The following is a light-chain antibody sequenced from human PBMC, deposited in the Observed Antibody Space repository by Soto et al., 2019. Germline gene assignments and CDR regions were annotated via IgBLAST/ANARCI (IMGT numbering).Light chain of an antibody. Sequence: DIQMTQSPSTLSASVGDTVTVTCRASQSVSGWLAWYQQKPGEAPKLLIYKASTLKSGVPSRFSGSGSGTEINLTISSLQPDDFATYYCQHYNSYSEAFGQGTKVDIK. V-gene: IGKV1-5*03. J-gene: IGKJ1*01. CDR1: QSVSGW. CDR2: KAS. CDR3: QHYNSYSEA.